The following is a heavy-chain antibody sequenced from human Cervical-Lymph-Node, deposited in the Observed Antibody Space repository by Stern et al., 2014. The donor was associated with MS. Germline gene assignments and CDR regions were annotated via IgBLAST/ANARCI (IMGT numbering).Heavy chain of an antibody. J-gene: IGHJ6*02. V-gene: IGHV1-8*01. Sequence: VQLAQSGSQVRKPGASVKVSCQASGYTFINYDIFWVRQATGQGLEWMGWMNPNNANTGHAQKFQGRVTMTRNTSISTAYMELSGLRSDDTAVYYCVRGGLSYGYGLDAWGQGTAVIVSS. CDR3: VRGGLSYGYGLDA. CDR2: MNPNNANT. CDR1: GYTFINYD. D-gene: IGHD3-16*01.